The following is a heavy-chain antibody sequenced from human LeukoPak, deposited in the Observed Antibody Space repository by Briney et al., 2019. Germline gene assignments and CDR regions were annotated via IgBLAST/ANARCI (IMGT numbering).Heavy chain of an antibody. V-gene: IGHV4-4*07. J-gene: IGHJ4*02. Sequence: SETLSLTCTVSGGSISTFYCGWIRQPAGKGLEWIGRMHTRGSTDYNPSLKSRVSMSVDTSQNQFFLRLRSVTAADTAVYYCVRDGTGDSSGWHLWGQGTLVTVSP. CDR3: VRDGTGDSSGWHL. CDR1: GGSISTFY. D-gene: IGHD6-19*01. CDR2: MHTRGST.